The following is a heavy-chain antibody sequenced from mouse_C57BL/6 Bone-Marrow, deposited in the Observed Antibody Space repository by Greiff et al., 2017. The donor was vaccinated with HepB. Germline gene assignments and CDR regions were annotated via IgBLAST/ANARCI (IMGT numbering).Heavy chain of an antibody. CDR3: ARRTAQATIPYYYAMDY. Sequence: VQLQQSGPELVKPGASVKISCKASGYAFSSSWMNWAKQRPGKGLEWIGRIYPGDGDTNYNGKFKGKATLTADKSSSTAYMQLSSLTSEDSAVYFCARRTAQATIPYYYAMDYWGQGTSVTVSS. V-gene: IGHV1-82*01. J-gene: IGHJ4*01. D-gene: IGHD3-2*02. CDR2: IYPGDGDT. CDR1: GYAFSSSW.